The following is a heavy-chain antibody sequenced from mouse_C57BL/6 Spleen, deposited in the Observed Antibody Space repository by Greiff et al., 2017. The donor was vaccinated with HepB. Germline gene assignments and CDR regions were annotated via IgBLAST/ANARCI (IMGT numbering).Heavy chain of an antibody. V-gene: IGHV2-2*01. CDR2: IWSGGST. Sequence: QVQLKESGPGLVQPSQSLSITCTVSGFSLTSYGVHWVRQSPGKGLEWLGVIWSGGSTDYNAAFISRLSISKDNSKSQVFFKMNSLQADDTAIYYCARAYYSNYADYFDYWGQGTTLTVSS. D-gene: IGHD2-5*01. CDR1: GFSLTSYG. CDR3: ARAYYSNYADYFDY. J-gene: IGHJ2*01.